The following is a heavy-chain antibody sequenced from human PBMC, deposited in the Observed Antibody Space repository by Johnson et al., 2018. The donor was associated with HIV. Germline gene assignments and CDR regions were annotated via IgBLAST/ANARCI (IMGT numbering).Heavy chain of an antibody. CDR3: AIPYYYDSSADH. CDR1: GFTFSTCP. J-gene: IGHJ3*01. CDR2: ISYAGSNT. D-gene: IGHD3-22*01. Sequence: QVQLVESGGGVVQPGRSLRLSCAASGFTFSTCPMHWVRQAPGKGLEWVAVISYAGSNTYYADSVKGRFTISRDNSKNTLYLQMNSLRAEDTAMYYCAIPYYYDSSADHWGQGTMVTVSS. V-gene: IGHV3-30-3*01.